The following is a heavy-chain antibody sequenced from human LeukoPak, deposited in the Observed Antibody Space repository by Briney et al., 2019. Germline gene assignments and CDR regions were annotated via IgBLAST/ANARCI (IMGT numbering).Heavy chain of an antibody. CDR3: ARGEQLVSWFDP. V-gene: IGHV3-21*01. D-gene: IGHD6-6*01. Sequence: PSETLSLTCTVSGGSISSSSYYWGWVRQAPGKGLEWVSSISSSSSYIYYADSVKGRFTISRDNAKNSLYLQMNSLRAEDTAVYYCARGEQLVSWFDPWGQGTLVTVSS. CDR2: ISSSSSYI. CDR1: GGSISSSSYY. J-gene: IGHJ5*02.